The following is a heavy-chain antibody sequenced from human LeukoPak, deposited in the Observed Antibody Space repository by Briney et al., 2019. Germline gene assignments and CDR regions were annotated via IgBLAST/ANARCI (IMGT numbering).Heavy chain of an antibody. CDR3: AECYYDSSGYYYWFDP. D-gene: IGHD3-22*01. CDR2: IIPIFGTA. J-gene: IGHJ5*02. V-gene: IGHV1-69*13. CDR1: GGTFSSYA. Sequence: ASVRVSCKASGGTFSSYAISWVRRAPGQGLEWMGGIIPIFGTANYAQKFQGRVTITADESTSTAYMELSSLRSEDTAVYYCAECYYDSSGYYYWFDPWGQGTLVTVSS.